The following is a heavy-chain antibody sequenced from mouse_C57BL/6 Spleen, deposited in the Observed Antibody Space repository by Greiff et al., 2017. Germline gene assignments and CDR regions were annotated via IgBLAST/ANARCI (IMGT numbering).Heavy chain of an antibody. CDR3: ARHYDYDGSFAY. J-gene: IGHJ3*01. D-gene: IGHD2-4*01. Sequence: QVQLQQPGAELVKPGASVKLSCKASGYTFTSYWMHWVKQRPGQGLEWIGMIHPNSGSTNYNEKFKSKATLTVDKSSSTAYMQLSSLTSEDSAVYYCARHYDYDGSFAYWGQGTLVTVSA. V-gene: IGHV1-64*01. CDR1: GYTFTSYW. CDR2: IHPNSGST.